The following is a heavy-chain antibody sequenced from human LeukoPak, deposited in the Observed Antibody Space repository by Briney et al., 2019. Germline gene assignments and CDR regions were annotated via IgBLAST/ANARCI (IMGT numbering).Heavy chain of an antibody. CDR1: GDSISSSSSY. CDR2: IYYSGST. CDR3: ARSDGYGLVGI. D-gene: IGHD3-10*01. V-gene: IGHV4-39*07. Sequence: SETLSLTCTVSGDSISSSSSYWGWIRQPPGEGLEWIGSIYYSGSTYYNPSLKSRVIIIIDTPKNHFSLTLSSVTAADTAVYYCARSDGYGLVGIWGQGTMVTVSS. J-gene: IGHJ3*02.